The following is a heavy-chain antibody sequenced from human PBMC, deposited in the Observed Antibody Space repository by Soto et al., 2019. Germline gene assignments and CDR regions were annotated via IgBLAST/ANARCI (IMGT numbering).Heavy chain of an antibody. D-gene: IGHD3-9*01. CDR1: GGSISSSTYY. CDR3: ARRREYDILTGYASLFDY. Sequence: ETLPLPCTGSGGSISSSTYYWGWIRQPPGKGLEWIGSIYYSGSTYYNPSLKSRVTISVDTSKNQFSLKLSSVTAADTAVYYCARRREYDILTGYASLFDYWGQGTLVTVSS. CDR2: IYYSGST. J-gene: IGHJ4*01. V-gene: IGHV4-39*01.